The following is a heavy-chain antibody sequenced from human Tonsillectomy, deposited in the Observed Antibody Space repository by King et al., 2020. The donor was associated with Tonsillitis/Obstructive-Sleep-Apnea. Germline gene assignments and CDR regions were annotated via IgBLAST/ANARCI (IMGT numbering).Heavy chain of an antibody. CDR2: ISVYKDNT. Sequence: VQLVESGAEVKKPGASVKVSCTASGYTFSSYGIIWVRQAPGQGLEWMGWISVYKDNTNYAQKVQGRVTMTTDTSTSTAYMELRSLPSDDTALYYCATGPRYSSSTSCYKDYYYYMAVWGKRTTVTVPS. J-gene: IGHJ6*03. CDR3: ATGPRYSSSTSCYKDYYYYMAV. CDR1: GYTFSSYG. V-gene: IGHV1-18*01. D-gene: IGHD2-2*02.